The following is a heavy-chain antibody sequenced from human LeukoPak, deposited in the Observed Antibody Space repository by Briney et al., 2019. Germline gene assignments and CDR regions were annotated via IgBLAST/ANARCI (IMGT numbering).Heavy chain of an antibody. CDR2: IYTSGST. CDR3: ARGGDGYNSYYFDY. CDR1: GGSISSGSYY. V-gene: IGHV4-61*02. D-gene: IGHD5-24*01. Sequence: PSDTLSLTCTVSGGSISSGSYYWSWIRQPAGKGLEWIGRIYTSGSTNYNPSLKSRVTISVDTSKNQFSLKLSPVTAADTAVYYCARGGDGYNSYYFDYWGQGTLVTVSS. J-gene: IGHJ4*02.